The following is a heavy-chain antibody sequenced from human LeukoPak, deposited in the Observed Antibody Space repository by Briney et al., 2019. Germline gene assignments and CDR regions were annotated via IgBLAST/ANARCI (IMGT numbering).Heavy chain of an antibody. Sequence: SETLSLTCAVSGYSFSSGYYWGWIRQPPGEGLEWIGSIYHSGSTHYNPSLKSRVTMPVDTSKNQFSLKLSSVTAADTAVYYCARNRTSSYFDYWGQGTLVTVSS. D-gene: IGHD2-2*01. CDR3: ARNRTSSYFDY. CDR1: GYSFSSGYY. J-gene: IGHJ4*02. V-gene: IGHV4-38-2*01. CDR2: IYHSGST.